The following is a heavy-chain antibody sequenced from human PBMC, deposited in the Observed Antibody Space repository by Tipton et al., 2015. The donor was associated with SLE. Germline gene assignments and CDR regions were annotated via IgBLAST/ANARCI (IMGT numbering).Heavy chain of an antibody. CDR2: IYTGGFT. V-gene: IGHV4-61*02. CDR3: ARVLDVLDY. J-gene: IGHJ4*02. Sequence: LRLSCTVSGASVSSRSYYWNWVRQPAGKGLEWIGRIYTGGFTYYNPSLESRVTISMVTSKNQFSLKLTSVTAADTAVYYCARVLDVLDYWGQGTLVTVSS. CDR1: GASVSSRSYY. D-gene: IGHD1-1*01.